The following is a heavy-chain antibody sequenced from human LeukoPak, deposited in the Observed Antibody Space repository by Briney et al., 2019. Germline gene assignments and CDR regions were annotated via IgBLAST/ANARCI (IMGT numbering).Heavy chain of an antibody. CDR1: GGSISSYY. Sequence: PSETLSLTCTVSGGSISSYYWSWIRQPPGQGLEWIWFIYYSGSTNYNPSLKSIVTRSVDTSKNQFSLKLSSVTAADTAVYYCARGGFGVVPAAIQRGVYYYYYYYMDVWGKGTTVTVSS. J-gene: IGHJ6*03. CDR2: IYYSGST. V-gene: IGHV4-59*01. CDR3: ARGGFGVVPAAIQRGVYYYYYYYMDV. D-gene: IGHD2-2*02.